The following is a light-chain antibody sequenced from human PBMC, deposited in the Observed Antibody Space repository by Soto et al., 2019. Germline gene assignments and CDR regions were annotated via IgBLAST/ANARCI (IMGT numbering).Light chain of an antibody. CDR2: EAL. CDR3: QQSYSLPPT. V-gene: IGKV3-11*01. CDR1: QSVTGNY. Sequence: EVVLTQSPGTLSLSPGERATLSCGASQSVTGNYLAWYQQKPGQAPRLLIYEALNRATGIPARFSGSGSGTDFTLTISSLEPEDFATYYCQQSYSLPPTFGQGTKVDIK. J-gene: IGKJ2*01.